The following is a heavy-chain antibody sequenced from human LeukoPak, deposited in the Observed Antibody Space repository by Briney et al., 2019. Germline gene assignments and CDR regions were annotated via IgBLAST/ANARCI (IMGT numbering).Heavy chain of an antibody. CDR2: INHSGST. Sequence: PSETLSLTCAVYGGSFGGYYWSWIRQPPGKGLEWIGEINHSGSTNYNPSLKSRVTISVDTSKNQFSLKLSSVTAADTAVYYCARGARVPTEHIAVAGTRVYFDYWGQGALVTVSS. CDR1: GGSFGGYY. J-gene: IGHJ4*02. V-gene: IGHV4-34*01. D-gene: IGHD6-19*01. CDR3: ARGARVPTEHIAVAGTRVYFDY.